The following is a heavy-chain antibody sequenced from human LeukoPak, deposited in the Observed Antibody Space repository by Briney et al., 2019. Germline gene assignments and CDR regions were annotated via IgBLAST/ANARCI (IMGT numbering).Heavy chain of an antibody. J-gene: IGHJ2*01. CDR1: GYSISSGYY. Sequence: SETLSLTCAVSGYSISSGYYWGWIRQPPGKGLEWIGSITYYNPSLKSRVTISVDTSKNQFSLKLSSVTAADTAVYYCARGPEYWYFDLWGRGTLVTVSS. CDR2: IT. V-gene: IGHV4-38-2*01. CDR3: ARGPEYWYFDL. D-gene: IGHD1-14*01.